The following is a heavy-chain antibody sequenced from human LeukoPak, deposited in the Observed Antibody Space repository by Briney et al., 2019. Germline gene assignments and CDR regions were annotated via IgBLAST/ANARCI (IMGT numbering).Heavy chain of an antibody. CDR3: ARTRGYDILTGYPEWDY. CDR2: ISAYNGNT. D-gene: IGHD3-9*01. Sequence: ASVKVSCKASGYTFTSYGISWVRQAPGQGLEWMGWISAYNGNTNYAQKLQGRVTMTTDTSTSTAYMELRSLRSNDTAVYYCARTRGYDILTGYPEWDYWGQGTLVTVSS. V-gene: IGHV1-18*01. CDR1: GYTFTSYG. J-gene: IGHJ4*02.